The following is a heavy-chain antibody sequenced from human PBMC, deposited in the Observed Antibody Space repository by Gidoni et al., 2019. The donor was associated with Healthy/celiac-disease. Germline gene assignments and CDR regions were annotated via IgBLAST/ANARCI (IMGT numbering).Heavy chain of an antibody. V-gene: IGHV3-48*02. J-gene: IGHJ6*03. CDR1: GFTFSSYS. Sequence: VQLVESGGGLVQPGGSLRLSCAASGFTFSSYSMNWVRQAPGKGLEWVSYISSSSSTIYYADSVKGRFTISRDNAKNSLYLQMNSLRDEDTAVYYCARVNVDTGMVYSTTSYYYMDVWGKGTTVTVSS. CDR2: ISSSSSTI. D-gene: IGHD5-18*01. CDR3: ARVNVDTGMVYSTTSYYYMDV.